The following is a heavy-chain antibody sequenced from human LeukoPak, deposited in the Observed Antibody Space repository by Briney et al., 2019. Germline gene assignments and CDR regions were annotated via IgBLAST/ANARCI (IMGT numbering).Heavy chain of an antibody. J-gene: IGHJ6*04. CDR3: ANNKGYDYVWGSLDV. CDR1: GFTFSSYG. V-gene: IGHV3-30*18. D-gene: IGHD3-16*01. Sequence: GGSLRLSCAASGFTFSSYGMHWVRQAPGKGLEWVAVISYDGSNKYYADSVKGRFTISRDNSKNTLYLQMNSLRAEDTAVYYCANNKGYDYVWGSLDVWGKGTTVTISS. CDR2: ISYDGSNK.